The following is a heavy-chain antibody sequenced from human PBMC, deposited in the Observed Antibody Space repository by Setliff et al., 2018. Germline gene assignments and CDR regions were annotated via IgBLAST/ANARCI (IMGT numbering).Heavy chain of an antibody. Sequence: SETLSLTCNVSGGSISSDYWSWIRQPPGKALEWIGYFYHSASSNYNPSLKGRVTMSADTSKNQLYLSLTSVSVADTAMYYCARTRYGLGGRPYWGQGTLVTVSS. CDR2: FYHSASS. J-gene: IGHJ4*02. V-gene: IGHV4-59*08. D-gene: IGHD2-15*01. CDR1: GGSISSDY. CDR3: ARTRYGLGGRPY.